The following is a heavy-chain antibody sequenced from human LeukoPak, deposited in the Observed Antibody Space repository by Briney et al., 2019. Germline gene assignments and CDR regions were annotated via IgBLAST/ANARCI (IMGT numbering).Heavy chain of an antibody. CDR1: GSSVTTSY. CDR2: IYSGGST. D-gene: IGHD1/OR15-1a*01. V-gene: IGHV3-66*01. J-gene: IGHJ4*02. Sequence: GGSLRLSCAASGSSVTTSYLSWVRQAPGKGLEWVSLIYSGGSTYYADSVKGRFSISRDKSKNTLYLQINSLRADDTAVYYCAIASTDNWYNYFDLWGQGTLVTVSS. CDR3: AIASTDNWYNYFDL.